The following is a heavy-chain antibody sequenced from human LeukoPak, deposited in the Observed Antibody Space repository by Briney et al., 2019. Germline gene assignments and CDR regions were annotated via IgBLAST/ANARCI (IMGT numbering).Heavy chain of an antibody. CDR2: IYPGDSDT. D-gene: IGHD1-26*01. V-gene: IGHV5-51*01. CDR1: GYRLTNNW. CDR3: ARQSGSQHDY. Sequence: GESLKISCKISGYRLTNNWIGWVRQVPGKGLEWMGLIYPGDSDTRYSPSFQGQVTISADKSISTAYLQWSSLKASDTAMYYCARQSGSQHDYWGQGTLVTVSS. J-gene: IGHJ4*02.